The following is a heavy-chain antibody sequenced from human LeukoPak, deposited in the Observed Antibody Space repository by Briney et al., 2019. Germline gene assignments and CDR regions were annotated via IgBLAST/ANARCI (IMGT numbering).Heavy chain of an antibody. CDR1: GFIFISHG. CDR3: VRDFNWAFDY. D-gene: IGHD1-1*01. Sequence: PGGSLRLSCAASGFIFISHGMHWARQAPDKGLEWVAMIRADGSDKWSAESVKGRFRISRDNSRNMVYLQMNSLRPEDTAVYYCVRDFNWAFDYWGQGTLVTVSS. V-gene: IGHV3-30*02. CDR2: IRADGSDK. J-gene: IGHJ4*02.